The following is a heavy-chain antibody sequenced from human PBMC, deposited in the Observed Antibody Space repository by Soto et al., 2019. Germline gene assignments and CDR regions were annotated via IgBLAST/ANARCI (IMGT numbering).Heavy chain of an antibody. CDR3: ARASGDPILRYFDWLSNPHY. J-gene: IGHJ4*02. Sequence: GASVKVSCKASGYTFTSYAMHWVRQAPGQRLEWMGWINAGNGNTKYSQKFQGRVTITRDTSASTAYMELSSLRSEDTAVYYCARASGDPILRYFDWLSNPHYWGQGTLVTVYS. V-gene: IGHV1-3*01. CDR2: INAGNGNT. CDR1: GYTFTSYA. D-gene: IGHD3-9*01.